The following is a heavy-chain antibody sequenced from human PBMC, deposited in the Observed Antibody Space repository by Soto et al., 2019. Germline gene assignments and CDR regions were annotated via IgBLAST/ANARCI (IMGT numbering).Heavy chain of an antibody. V-gene: IGHV4-30-4*01. CDR2: MYYSGNT. J-gene: IGHJ6*02. CDR1: GGSISSGHYY. CDR3: ASSSLYGMDV. Sequence: PTETLSLSCSVSGGSISSGHYYWTWIRQPPGKGLEWIGNMYYSGNTYYNPSLKSRLITXXXXPXKXIXPXVXSVPXADTAVYYCASSSLYGMDVWGQGTTDTVSS.